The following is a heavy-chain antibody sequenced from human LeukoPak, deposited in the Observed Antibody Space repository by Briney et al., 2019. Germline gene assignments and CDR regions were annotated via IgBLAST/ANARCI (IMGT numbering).Heavy chain of an antibody. J-gene: IGHJ5*02. CDR3: ARRITMVRGVISQSNWFDP. V-gene: IGHV1-2*04. CDR1: GYTFTGYY. CDR2: INPNSGGT. D-gene: IGHD3-10*01. Sequence: ASVKVSCKASGYTFTGYYMHWVRQAPGQGLEWMGWINPNSGGTNYAQKFQGWVTMTRDTSISTAYMELSRLRSDDTAVYYCARRITMVRGVISQSNWFDPWGQGTLVTVSS.